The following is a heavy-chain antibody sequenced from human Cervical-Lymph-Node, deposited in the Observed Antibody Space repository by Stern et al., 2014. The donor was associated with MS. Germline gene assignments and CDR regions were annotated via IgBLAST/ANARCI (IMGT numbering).Heavy chain of an antibody. J-gene: IGHJ6*02. D-gene: IGHD2-2*01. CDR2: ISGYNGDT. CDR1: GYTFSSFG. V-gene: IGHV1-18*01. CDR3: ARGPYCSSTSCYSNGYYFYGLDV. Sequence: QVQLVQSGAEVRKPGASVKVSCRTSGYTFSSFGISWLRRAPGQGLEWMGWISGYNGDTKYSQRFQGRVILTTDTSTNTAYMDLTSLRSDDTAMYYCARGPYCSSTSCYSNGYYFYGLDVWGQGTTVTVSS.